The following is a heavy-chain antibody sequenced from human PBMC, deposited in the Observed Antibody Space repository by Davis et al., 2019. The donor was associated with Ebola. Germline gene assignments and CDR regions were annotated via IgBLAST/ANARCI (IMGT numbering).Heavy chain of an antibody. CDR2: IYPGDSDT. D-gene: IGHD1-20*01. CDR3: AAITGSSWYYGMDV. Sequence: GESLKISCKGSGYSFTSHWIGWVRQMPGKCLEWMGIIYPGDSDTRYSPSFQGQVTISVDKSSSTASLQWSSLKATDTAMYYCAAITGSSWYYGMDVWGQGTTVTVSS. V-gene: IGHV5-51*01. CDR1: GYSFTSHW. J-gene: IGHJ6*02.